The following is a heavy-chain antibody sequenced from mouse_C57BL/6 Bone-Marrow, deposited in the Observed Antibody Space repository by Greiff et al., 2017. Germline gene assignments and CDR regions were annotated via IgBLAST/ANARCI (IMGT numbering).Heavy chain of an antibody. CDR1: GYTFTSYW. CDR2: IYPGSGST. CDR3: ASAYGNYAWFAY. J-gene: IGHJ3*01. V-gene: IGHV1-55*01. Sequence: QVQLQQPGAELVKPGASVKMSCKASGYTFTSYWITWVKQRPGKGLEWIGDIYPGSGSTNYNEKFKSKATMTVDTSSSTAYMQLSSLTAEDSAVYSCASAYGNYAWFAYWGQGTLVTVSA. D-gene: IGHD2-1*01.